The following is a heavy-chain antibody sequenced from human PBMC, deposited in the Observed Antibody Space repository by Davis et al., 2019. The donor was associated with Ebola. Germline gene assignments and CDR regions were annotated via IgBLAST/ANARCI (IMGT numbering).Heavy chain of an antibody. J-gene: IGHJ4*02. CDR3: ARESTYYGSGSYGYFDH. V-gene: IGHV4-59*01. D-gene: IGHD3-10*01. CDR1: GGSLSPYY. Sequence: PSETLSLTCTVSGGSLSPYYWSWIRQPPGKGLEWIGYISHSGSINFHPSLKSRVTISRDTSKNQFSLKLSSVTAADTAAYYCARESTYYGSGSYGYFDHWGQGTLVTVSS. CDR2: ISHSGSI.